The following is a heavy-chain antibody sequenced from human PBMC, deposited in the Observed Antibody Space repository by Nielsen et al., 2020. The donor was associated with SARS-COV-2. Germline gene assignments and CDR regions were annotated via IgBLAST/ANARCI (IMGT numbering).Heavy chain of an antibody. J-gene: IGHJ4*02. D-gene: IGHD6-13*01. CDR3: ATGYSSSWYYFDY. CDR1: GFTVSSNY. Sequence: GESLKISCAASGFTVSSNYMSWVRQAPGKGLEWVSSISSSSSYIYYADSVKGRFTISRDNSKNTLYLQMNSLRAEDTAVYYCATGYSSSWYYFDYWGQGTLVTVSS. V-gene: IGHV3-21*01. CDR2: ISSSSSYI.